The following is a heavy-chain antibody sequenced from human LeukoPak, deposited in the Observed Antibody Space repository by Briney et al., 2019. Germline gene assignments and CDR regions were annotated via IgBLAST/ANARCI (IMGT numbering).Heavy chain of an antibody. CDR3: ATIDGGIPVDY. Sequence: GGSLRLSCAASGFTFSSYSMNWVRQAPGKGLEWVSSISSSSSYIYYADSVKGRFTISRDNAKNSLYLQMNSLRVEGTAVYYCATIDGGIPVDYWGQGTLVTVSS. CDR1: GFTFSSYS. D-gene: IGHD3-16*01. V-gene: IGHV3-21*01. CDR2: ISSSSSYI. J-gene: IGHJ4*02.